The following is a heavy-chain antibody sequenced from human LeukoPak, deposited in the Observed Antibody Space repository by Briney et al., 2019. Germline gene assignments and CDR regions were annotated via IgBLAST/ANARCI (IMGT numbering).Heavy chain of an antibody. CDR3: ARPRTAGGTYDY. D-gene: IGHD3-16*01. J-gene: IGHJ4*02. V-gene: IGHV3-23*01. CDR2: ISGSGANT. Sequence: GGSLRLSCAASGFTFSSYAMSWVRQAPGKGLEWVSVISGSGANTYYADSVKGRFTISRDNSKNTLYLQMNSLRAEDTAVYYCARPRTAGGTYDYWGQGTLVTVSS. CDR1: GFTFSSYA.